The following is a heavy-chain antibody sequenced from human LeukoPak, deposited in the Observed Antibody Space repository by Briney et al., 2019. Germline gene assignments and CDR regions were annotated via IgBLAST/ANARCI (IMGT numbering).Heavy chain of an antibody. Sequence: SETLSLTCTVSGGSISSYYWSWIRQPPGKGLEWIGYIYYSGSTNYNPSLKSRVTISVDTSRNQFSLKLSSVTAADTAVYYCARDSIQLLDDAFDIWGQGTMVTVSS. CDR1: GGSISSYY. J-gene: IGHJ3*02. V-gene: IGHV4-59*01. CDR2: IYYSGST. CDR3: ARDSIQLLDDAFDI. D-gene: IGHD2-2*01.